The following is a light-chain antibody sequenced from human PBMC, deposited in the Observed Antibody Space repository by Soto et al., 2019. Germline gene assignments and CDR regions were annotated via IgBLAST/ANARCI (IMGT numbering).Light chain of an antibody. CDR1: QSVSSN. CDR2: GAS. V-gene: IGKV3-15*01. Sequence: EILMTQSPATLSVSRGERSTLXXRASQSVSSNLAWYQQKPGQAPRXIIYGASTRATGIPARFSGSGSGTEFTLTISSLQSEDFAVYYCQQYKNWPRTFGQGTKVDIK. CDR3: QQYKNWPRT. J-gene: IGKJ1*01.